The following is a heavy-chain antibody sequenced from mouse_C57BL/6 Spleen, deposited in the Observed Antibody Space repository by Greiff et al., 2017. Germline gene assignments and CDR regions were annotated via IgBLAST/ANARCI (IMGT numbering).Heavy chain of an antibody. CDR1: GYTFTSYW. CDR3: ARDYDYDDYYAMDY. D-gene: IGHD2-4*01. Sequence: VKLQQPGAELVKPGASVKLSCKASGYTFTSYWMHWVKQRPGRGLEWIGRIDPNSGGTKYNEKFKSKATLTVDKPSSTAYMQLSSLTSEDSAVYDGARDYDYDDYYAMDYWGQGTSVTVSS. V-gene: IGHV1-72*01. J-gene: IGHJ4*01. CDR2: IDPNSGGT.